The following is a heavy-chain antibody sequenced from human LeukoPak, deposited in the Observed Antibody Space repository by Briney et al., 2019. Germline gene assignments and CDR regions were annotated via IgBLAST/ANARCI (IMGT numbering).Heavy chain of an antibody. J-gene: IGHJ4*02. Sequence: GGSLRLSCAVSGLTFRTYGMTWVRQAPGKGLEWVANLKTDGSDENYVDSVKGRFTISRDNATSSMFLQMNSLGAEDTAVYFCASGGPVDYLGPGTLVTVSS. CDR1: GLTFRTYG. V-gene: IGHV3-7*01. D-gene: IGHD3-10*01. CDR2: LKTDGSDE. CDR3: ASGGPVDY.